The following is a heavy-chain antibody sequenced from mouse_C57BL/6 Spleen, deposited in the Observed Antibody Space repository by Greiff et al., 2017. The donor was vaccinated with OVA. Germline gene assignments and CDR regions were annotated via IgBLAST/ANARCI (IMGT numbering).Heavy chain of an antibody. J-gene: IGHJ3*01. CDR3: ARQEGDYDGAWFAY. CDR1: GFTFSSYG. Sequence: DVMLVESGGDLVKPGGSLKLSCAASGFTFSSYGMSWVRQTPNKRLEWVATISSGGSYTYYPDSVKGRFTISRDNAKNTLYLQMSSLKSEDTAMYYCARQEGDYDGAWFAYWGQGTLVTVSA. V-gene: IGHV5-6*02. CDR2: ISSGGSYT. D-gene: IGHD2-4*01.